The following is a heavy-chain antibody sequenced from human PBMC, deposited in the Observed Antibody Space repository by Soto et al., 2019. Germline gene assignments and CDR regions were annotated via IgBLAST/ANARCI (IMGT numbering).Heavy chain of an antibody. D-gene: IGHD3-22*01. J-gene: IGHJ3*02. V-gene: IGHV3-30*18. CDR1: GFTFSSDG. CDR3: AKAGYYDRSGYYGEAFDI. Sequence: GGSLRLSCAASGFTFSSDGMHWVRQAPGKGLEWVAVIAYEGSNKYYADSVKGRFTISRDNSKNTLYLQMNSLRAEDTAVYYCAKAGYYDRSGYYGEAFDIWGQGTMVTVSS. CDR2: IAYEGSNK.